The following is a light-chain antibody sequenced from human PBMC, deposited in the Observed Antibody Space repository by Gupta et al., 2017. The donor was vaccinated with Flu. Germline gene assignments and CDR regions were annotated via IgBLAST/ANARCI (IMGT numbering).Light chain of an antibody. J-gene: IGKJ3*01. V-gene: IGKV3-20*01. CDR2: AAS. CDR3: QHYDSSPPSFT. Sequence: EIVLTQSPGTLSLSPGERATLSCRTSQTVTTNYLAWYQRKPGQAPRLLIYAASSRAAGIPDRFSGRGSGTDFTLTINRLEPEDFAVYYCQHYDSSPPSFTFGPGTKVDIK. CDR1: QTVTTNY.